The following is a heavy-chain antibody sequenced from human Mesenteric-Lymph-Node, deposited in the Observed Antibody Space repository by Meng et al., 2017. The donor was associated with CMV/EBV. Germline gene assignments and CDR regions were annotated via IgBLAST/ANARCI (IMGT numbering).Heavy chain of an antibody. D-gene: IGHD3-3*01. CDR1: GYTFTGHY. V-gene: IGHV1-2*02. CDR3: ARARQDFGVVSYYYYGMDV. J-gene: IGHJ6*02. CDR2: INPNSGGT. Sequence: ASVKVSCKASGYTFTGHYIHWVRQAPGQGLEWVGWINPNSGGTNYAQKFQGRVTMTRDTSISTAYMELSRLRSDDTAVYYCARARQDFGVVSYYYYGMDVWGQGTTVTVSS.